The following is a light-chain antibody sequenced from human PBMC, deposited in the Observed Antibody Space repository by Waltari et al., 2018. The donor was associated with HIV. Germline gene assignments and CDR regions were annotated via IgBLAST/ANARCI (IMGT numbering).Light chain of an antibody. CDR2: EVS. Sequence: QSALTQPPSVSGSPGQSVTISCPGTSSDVGSYHRVSWYQQPPGTAPKLMIYEVSNRPSGVPDRFSGSKSGNTASLTISGLQAEDEADYYCSSYTSSSPCVFGTGTKVTVL. V-gene: IGLV2-18*02. CDR1: SSDVGSYHR. CDR3: SSYTSSSPCV. J-gene: IGLJ1*01.